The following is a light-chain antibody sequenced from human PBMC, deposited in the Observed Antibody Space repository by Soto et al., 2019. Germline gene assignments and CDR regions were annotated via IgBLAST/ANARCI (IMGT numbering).Light chain of an antibody. CDR3: SSYTSSTIIYV. CDR1: SSDVGGYNY. J-gene: IGLJ1*01. CDR2: DVT. Sequence: QSALTQPASVSGSPGQSITISCTGTSSDVGGYNYVSWYQQHPGKAPKLMIYDVTNRPSGVSNRFSGSKSGNTASLTISGLQAEDEADYYCSSYTSSTIIYVFGIGTKVTVL. V-gene: IGLV2-14*01.